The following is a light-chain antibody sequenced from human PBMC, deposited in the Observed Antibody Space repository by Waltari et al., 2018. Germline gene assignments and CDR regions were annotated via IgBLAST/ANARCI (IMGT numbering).Light chain of an antibody. V-gene: IGKV1-5*03. CDR1: QGISSW. J-gene: IGKJ1*01. Sequence: DIQMTQSHSTLSASVGDRVTISCRASQGISSWLAWYQQKPGKAPKLLIYKASSLESGVASRFSGSGSGTEFTLTISSLQPDDFATYYCQQYNSYSPTFGQGTKVEIK. CDR3: QQYNSYSPT. CDR2: KAS.